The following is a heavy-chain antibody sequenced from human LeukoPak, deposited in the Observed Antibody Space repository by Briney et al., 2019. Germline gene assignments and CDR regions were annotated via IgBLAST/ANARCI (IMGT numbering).Heavy chain of an antibody. Sequence: NPSETLSLTCTVSGYSISSDYYWGWIRQPPGKGLEWIGSIYHSGSTYYNPSLKSRVTISVDTSKNQFSLKLSSVTAADTAVYYCARCGEYSSGLNWFDPWGQGTLVTVSS. CDR1: GYSISSDYY. D-gene: IGHD6-19*01. CDR3: ARCGEYSSGLNWFDP. V-gene: IGHV4-38-2*02. CDR2: IYHSGST. J-gene: IGHJ5*02.